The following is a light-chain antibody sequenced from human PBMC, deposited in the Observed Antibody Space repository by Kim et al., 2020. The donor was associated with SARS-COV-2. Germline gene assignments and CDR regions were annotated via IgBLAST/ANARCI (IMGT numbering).Light chain of an antibody. CDR2: DAS. V-gene: IGKV3-15*01. CDR3: QQYNNWPRT. Sequence: EIVMTQSPATLSVSPGERATLSCRASQSVGSKLAWYQQRPGQAPRLLIYDASTRATGIPASFSGSGSGTDFTLNISSLQSADFAVYYCQQYNNWPRTFGQGTKVDIK. J-gene: IGKJ1*01. CDR1: QSVGSK.